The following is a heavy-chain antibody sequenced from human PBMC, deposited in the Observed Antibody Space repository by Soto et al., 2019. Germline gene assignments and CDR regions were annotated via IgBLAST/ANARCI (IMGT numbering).Heavy chain of an antibody. CDR1: GYSIGSGYY. CDR2: IYHAGSV. Sequence: SETLSLTCAVSGYSIGSGYYWAWIRQSPGKGLEWIGSIYHAGSVYYNPSLNGRVALSMDTSKNHFSLKLTSVTAADTAVYYCARPFDYYGMDFWGQGTTVTVSS. V-gene: IGHV4-38-2*01. CDR3: ARPFDYYGMDF. J-gene: IGHJ6*02.